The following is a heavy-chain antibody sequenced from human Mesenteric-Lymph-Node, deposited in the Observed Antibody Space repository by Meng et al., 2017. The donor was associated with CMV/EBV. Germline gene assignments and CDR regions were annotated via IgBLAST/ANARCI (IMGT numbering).Heavy chain of an antibody. J-gene: IGHJ4*02. D-gene: IGHD5-12*01. CDR2: IGTSGSPI. Sequence: LSLTCTVSGGSISSSSYYWGWVRQAPGKGLEWVTYIGTSGSPIYYADSVRGRFTISRDNARNSLYLQMNSLRAEDTAVYHCARGIEWLRYEFDYWGPGTPVTVSS. CDR3: ARGIEWLRYEFDY. V-gene: IGHV3-48*03. CDR1: GGSISSSSYY.